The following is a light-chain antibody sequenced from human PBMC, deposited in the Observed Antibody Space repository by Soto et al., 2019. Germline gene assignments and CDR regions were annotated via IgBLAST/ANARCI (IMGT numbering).Light chain of an antibody. CDR3: CLYIGATTYV. J-gene: IGLJ1*01. CDR2: ANN. Sequence: QSVLTQPPSVSGAPGQRVTISCTGSSSNIGAGYDVHWYHQLPGTAPKLLIYANNNRPSGVPDRFSGSTSVNSASLTISGLQADDEADYYCCLYIGATTYVFGTGTKVTVL. V-gene: IGLV1-40*01. CDR1: SSNIGAGYD.